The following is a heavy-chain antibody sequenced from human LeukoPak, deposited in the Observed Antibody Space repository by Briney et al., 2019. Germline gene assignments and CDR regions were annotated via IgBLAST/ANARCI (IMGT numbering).Heavy chain of an antibody. J-gene: IGHJ4*02. CDR2: ISYDGSNK. CDR3: ARAGGWSKPFDY. Sequence: PGRSLRLSCAASGFTFSSYGMHWVRQAPGKGLEWVAVISYDGSNKYYADSVKGRFTISRDNSKNTLYLQMNSLRAEDTAVYYCARAGGWSKPFDYWGQGTLVTVSS. D-gene: IGHD6-19*01. V-gene: IGHV3-30*03. CDR1: GFTFSSYG.